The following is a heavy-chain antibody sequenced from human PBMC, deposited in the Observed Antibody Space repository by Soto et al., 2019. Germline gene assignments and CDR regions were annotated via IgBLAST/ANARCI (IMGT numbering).Heavy chain of an antibody. V-gene: IGHV1-69*12. CDR3: ARHCISTSCYNLYYGMDV. CDR1: GGTFSSYA. CDR2: IIPIFGTA. D-gene: IGHD2-2*02. J-gene: IGHJ6*02. Sequence: QVQLVQSGAEVKKLGSSVKVSCKASGGTFSSYAISWVRQAPGQGLEWMGGIIPIFGTANYAQKFQGRVTITAVESTSTAYMELSSLRSEDTAVYYCARHCISTSCYNLYYGMDVWGQGTTVTVS.